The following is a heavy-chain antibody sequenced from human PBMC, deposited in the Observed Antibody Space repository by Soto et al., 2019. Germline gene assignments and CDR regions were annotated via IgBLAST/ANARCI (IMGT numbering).Heavy chain of an antibody. V-gene: IGHV1-69*02. D-gene: IGHD4-17*01. CDR3: ARGGLTTVTTHFDY. Sequence: QVQLVQSGAEVKKPGSSVKVSCKDSGGTFSSYTISWVRQAPGQGLEWMGRIIPILGIANYAQKFQGRVTITADKSTSTAYMELSSLRSEDTAVYYCARGGLTTVTTHFDYWGQGTLVTVSS. CDR2: IIPILGIA. J-gene: IGHJ4*02. CDR1: GGTFSSYT.